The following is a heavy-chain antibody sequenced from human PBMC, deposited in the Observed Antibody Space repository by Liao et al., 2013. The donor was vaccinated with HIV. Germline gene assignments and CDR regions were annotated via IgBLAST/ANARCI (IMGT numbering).Heavy chain of an antibody. D-gene: IGHD2-15*01. CDR1: GGSISSGSYY. CDR2: IYTSGST. J-gene: IGHJ5*02. CDR3: ARSMLLRPNWFDP. Sequence: QVQLQESGPGLVKPSQTLSLTCTVSGGSISSGSYYWSWIRQPAGKGLEWIGRIYTSGSTNYNPSLKSRVTISIDTSKNQFSLKLSSVTAADTAVYYCARSMLLRPNWFDPWGQGNPWSPSPQ. V-gene: IGHV4-61*02.